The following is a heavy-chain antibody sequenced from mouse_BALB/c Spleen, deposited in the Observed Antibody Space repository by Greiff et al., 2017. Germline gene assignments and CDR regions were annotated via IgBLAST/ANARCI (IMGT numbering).Heavy chain of an antibody. V-gene: IGHV5-6-5*01. CDR2: ISSGGST. Sequence: EVKLMESGGGLVKPGGSLKLSCAASGFTFSSYAMSWVRQTPEKRLEWVASISSGGSTYYPDSVKGRFTISRDNARNILYLQMSSLRSEDTAMYYCARRLRLYLDLWRQGTTLTVPS. CDR1: GFTFSSYA. CDR3: ARRLRLYLDL. J-gene: IGHJ2*01.